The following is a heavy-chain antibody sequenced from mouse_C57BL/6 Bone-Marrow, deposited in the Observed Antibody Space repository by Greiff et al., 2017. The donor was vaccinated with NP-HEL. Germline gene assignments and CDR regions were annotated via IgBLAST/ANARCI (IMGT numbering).Heavy chain of an antibody. CDR3: AKNEYYGSLPWFAY. D-gene: IGHD1-1*01. J-gene: IGHJ3*01. V-gene: IGHV2-5*01. CDR2: IWRGGST. Sequence: VQLQQSGPGLVQPSQSLSITCTVSGFSLTNYGVHWVRQSPGKGLEWLGVIWRGGSTDYNAAFMSRLSITKDNSKSQVFFKMNSLQADDTAIYYCAKNEYYGSLPWFAYWGQGTLVTVSA. CDR1: GFSLTNYG.